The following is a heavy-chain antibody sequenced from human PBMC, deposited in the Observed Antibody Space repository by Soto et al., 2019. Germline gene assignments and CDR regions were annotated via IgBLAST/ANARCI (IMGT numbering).Heavy chain of an antibody. CDR2: MYYSGST. V-gene: IGHV4-61*01. D-gene: IGHD3-3*01. Sequence: QVQLQESGPGLVKPSETLSLTCTVSGGSVSSGSYYWSWIRQPPGKGLEWIGYMYYSGSTNYNPSLKSRVTISLDTSKNQFSLKLSSVTAADTAVYFCARTRDFWSGNDAFDIWGRGTMVTVSS. CDR3: ARTRDFWSGNDAFDI. CDR1: GGSVSSGSYY. J-gene: IGHJ3*02.